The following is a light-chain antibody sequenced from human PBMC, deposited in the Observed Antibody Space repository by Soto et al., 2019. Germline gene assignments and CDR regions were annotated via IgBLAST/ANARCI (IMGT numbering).Light chain of an antibody. CDR1: QSISSY. CDR3: QQSYSTPWT. Sequence: IQMTQAPSSLSASVGGRVTIPRRASQSISSYLNWYQQKPGKAPKLLIYAASSLQSGVPSRFSGSGSGTDFTLTISSLQPEDFATYYCQQSYSTPWTCGQGTKGDIK. CDR2: AAS. V-gene: IGKV1-39*01. J-gene: IGKJ1*01.